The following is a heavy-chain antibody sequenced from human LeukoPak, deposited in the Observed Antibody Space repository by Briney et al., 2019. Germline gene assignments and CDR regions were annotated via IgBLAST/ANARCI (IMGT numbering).Heavy chain of an antibody. V-gene: IGHV4-34*01. CDR2: INHSGST. CDR3: ARGPNNWNYLNWFDP. D-gene: IGHD1-7*01. J-gene: IGHJ5*02. Sequence: SETLSLTCAVYGGSFSGYYWSWIRQPPGKGREWIGEINHSGSTTYNPSLKSRVTMSVDTSKNQFSLKLSSVTAADTAVYYCARGPNNWNYLNWFDPWGQGTLVTVSS. CDR1: GGSFSGYY.